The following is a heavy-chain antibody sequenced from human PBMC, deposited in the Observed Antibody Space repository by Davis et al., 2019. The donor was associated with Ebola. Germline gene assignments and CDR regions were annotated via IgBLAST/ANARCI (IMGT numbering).Heavy chain of an antibody. Sequence: ASVKVSCKASGYTFTSYYMHWVRQAPGQGLEWMGWINPNSGGANYAQKFQGRVTMTRDTSISTAYMELSRLRSDDTAVYYCARESGEHTSMAKPFDYWGQGTLVTVSS. CDR2: INPNSGGA. V-gene: IGHV1-2*02. J-gene: IGHJ4*02. CDR1: GYTFTSYY. D-gene: IGHD5-18*01. CDR3: ARESGEHTSMAKPFDY.